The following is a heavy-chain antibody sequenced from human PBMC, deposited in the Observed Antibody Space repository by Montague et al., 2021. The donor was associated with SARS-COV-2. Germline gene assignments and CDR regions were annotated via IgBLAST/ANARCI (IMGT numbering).Heavy chain of an antibody. CDR1: GGSISSYY. V-gene: IGHV4-59*01. CDR2: IYYSGST. J-gene: IGHJ6*02. D-gene: IGHD6-19*01. Sequence: SETLSLTCTVSGGSISSYYWSWIRQPPGKGLEWIGYIYYSGSTNYNPSLKSRVTISVDTSKNQFSLKLGSVTAADTAVYYCARAVGSMYSSGWYYYYYGMDLWGQGTTVTVSS. CDR3: ARAVGSMYSSGWYYYYYGMDL.